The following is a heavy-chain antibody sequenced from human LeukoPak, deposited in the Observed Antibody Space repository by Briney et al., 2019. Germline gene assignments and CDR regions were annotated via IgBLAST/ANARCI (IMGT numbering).Heavy chain of an antibody. Sequence: PGASLRLSCAASGYTFSSYAMSWVRQAPGKGLEWVSAISGSGGSTYYADSVKGRFTISRDNSKNTLYLQMNSLRAEDTAVYYCAKAVGATLKALFDYWGQGTLVTVSS. D-gene: IGHD1-26*01. CDR1: GYTFSSYA. V-gene: IGHV3-23*01. J-gene: IGHJ4*02. CDR3: AKAVGATLKALFDY. CDR2: ISGSGGST.